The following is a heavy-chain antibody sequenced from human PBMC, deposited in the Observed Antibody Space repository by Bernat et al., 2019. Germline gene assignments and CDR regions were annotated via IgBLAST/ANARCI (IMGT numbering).Heavy chain of an antibody. J-gene: IGHJ4*02. Sequence: QVTLKESGPVLVKPTETLTLTCTVSGFSLRNARMGVSWIRQPPGKALEWLAHIFSNDEKSYSTSLKSRLTISKDTSKSQVLLTMTNMDPVDSVTYYCVRIIRVLLWGHTRRSSFDYWGQGTLVTVSS. CDR1: GFSLRNARMG. V-gene: IGHV2-26*01. D-gene: IGHD3-10*01. CDR2: IFSNDEK. CDR3: VRIIRVLLWGHTRRSSFDY.